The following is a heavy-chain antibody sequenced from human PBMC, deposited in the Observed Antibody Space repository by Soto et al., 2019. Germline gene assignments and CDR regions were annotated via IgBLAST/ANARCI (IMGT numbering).Heavy chain of an antibody. CDR3: ARSMTTVVTLDY. D-gene: IGHD4-17*01. Sequence: QLQLQESGPGLVKPSETLSLTCTVSGGSISSSSYYWGWIRQPPGKGLEWIGSIYYSGSTYYNPSLQSRVTISVDTSKSQFSLKLSSVTAADTAVYYCARSMTTVVTLDYWGQGTLVTVSS. CDR2: IYYSGST. V-gene: IGHV4-39*01. CDR1: GGSISSSSYY. J-gene: IGHJ4*02.